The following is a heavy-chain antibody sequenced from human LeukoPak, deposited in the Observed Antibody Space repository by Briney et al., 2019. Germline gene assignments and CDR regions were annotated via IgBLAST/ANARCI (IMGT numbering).Heavy chain of an antibody. CDR3: ASLRSGSFECDY. J-gene: IGHJ4*02. CDR1: GGSISSYY. CDR2: IYYSGST. Sequence: SETLSLTCTVSGGSISSYYWSWIRQPPGKGLEWIGYIYYSGSTNYNPSLKSRVTISVDTSKNQFSLKLSSVTAADTAVYYCASLRSGSFECDYWGQGTLVTVSS. D-gene: IGHD3-10*01. V-gene: IGHV4-59*01.